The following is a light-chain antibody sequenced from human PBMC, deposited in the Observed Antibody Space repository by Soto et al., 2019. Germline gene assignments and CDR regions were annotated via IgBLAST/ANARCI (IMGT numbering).Light chain of an antibody. V-gene: IGLV2-14*01. Sequence: QSALTQPASVSGSPGQSITISCTGTSSDVGGYNYVSWYQHHPGKAPKLMIYEVNNRPSGVSNRFSGSKSGNTASLTISGLQAEDEADYYCSSYTSRTTLNVFGSGTNLTVL. CDR2: EVN. CDR3: SSYTSRTTLNV. J-gene: IGLJ1*01. CDR1: SSDVGGYNY.